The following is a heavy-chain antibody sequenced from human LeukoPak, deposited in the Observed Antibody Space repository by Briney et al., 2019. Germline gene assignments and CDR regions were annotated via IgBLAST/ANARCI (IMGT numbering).Heavy chain of an antibody. CDR3: ARGPPLFDP. V-gene: IGHV3-48*01. CDR1: GFTFSSYD. J-gene: IGHJ5*02. CDR2: ISTGGTNI. Sequence: GGTLRLSCAVSGFTFSSYDMTWVRQAPGKGLEWISYISTGGTNIYYGDSVKGRFTISRDNAKNSLSLQMNSLRAEDTAVYYCARGPPLFDPWGQGTLVTVSS.